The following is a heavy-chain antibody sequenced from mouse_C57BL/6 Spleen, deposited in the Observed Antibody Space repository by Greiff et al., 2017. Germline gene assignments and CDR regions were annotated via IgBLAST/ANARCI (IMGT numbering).Heavy chain of an antibody. Sequence: VQLQQPGAELVRPGSSVKLSCKASGYTFTSYWMDWVKQRPGQGLEWIGNIYPSDSETHYNQKFKDKATLTVDKSSSTAYMQLSSLTSEDSAVYYCARASHWYYYDEGCWGHGTTLTVSS. CDR2: IYPSDSET. D-gene: IGHD2-4*01. CDR3: ARASHWYYYDEGC. J-gene: IGHJ2*01. CDR1: GYTFTSYW. V-gene: IGHV1-61*01.